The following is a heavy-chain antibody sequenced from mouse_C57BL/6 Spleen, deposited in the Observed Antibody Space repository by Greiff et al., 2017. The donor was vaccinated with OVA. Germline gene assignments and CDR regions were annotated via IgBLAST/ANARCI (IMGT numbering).Heavy chain of an antibody. D-gene: IGHD2-1*01. CDR1: GFTFTSYW. V-gene: IGHV1-55*01. J-gene: IGHJ3*01. CDR2: INPGSGST. CDR3: ASGGVYGNYEGFAY. Sequence: QVQLMQSGAELVKPGASVKMSCKASGFTFTSYWITWVKQRPGQGLEWIGDINPGSGSTNYNEKLQGKFTLTVDTSSNTAYMQLSSLTSEDSAVYYCASGGVYGNYEGFAYWGQGTLVTVSA.